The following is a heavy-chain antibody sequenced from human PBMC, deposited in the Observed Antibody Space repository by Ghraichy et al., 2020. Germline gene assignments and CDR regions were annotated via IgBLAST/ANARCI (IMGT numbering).Heavy chain of an antibody. CDR2: ITTYHGNT. D-gene: IGHD4-17*01. CDR1: GYTFSSYG. J-gene: IGHJ4*02. Sequence: ASVKVSCKASGYTFSSYGISWVRQAPGQGLEWMGWITTYHGNTNYAQNFQGRVTMTTDASTSTAYMELRSLRSDDTAVYYCARGDMAQRTYWGQGTLVTVSS. CDR3: ARGDMAQRTY. V-gene: IGHV1-18*01.